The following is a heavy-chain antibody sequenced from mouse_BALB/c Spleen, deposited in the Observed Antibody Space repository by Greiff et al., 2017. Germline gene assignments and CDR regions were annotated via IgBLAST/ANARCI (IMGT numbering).Heavy chain of an antibody. Sequence: QVQLQQSGAELVKPGASVKLSCKASGYTFTSYWMHWVKQRPGQGLEWIGEINPSNGRTNYNEKFKSKATLTVDKSSSTAYMQLSSLTSEDSAVYYCARGEGSYYGNPGFAYWGQGTLVTVSA. J-gene: IGHJ3*01. CDR2: INPSNGRT. CDR3: ARGEGSYYGNPGFAY. D-gene: IGHD2-10*01. CDR1: GYTFTSYW. V-gene: IGHV1S81*02.